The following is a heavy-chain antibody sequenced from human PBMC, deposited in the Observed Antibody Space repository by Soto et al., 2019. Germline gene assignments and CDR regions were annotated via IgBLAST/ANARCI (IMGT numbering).Heavy chain of an antibody. CDR3: AHRSSLTSVDY. CDR2: IYGDGDK. J-gene: IGHJ4*02. CDR1: GFSLTTNRLL. Sequence: SCPTLVNPTQTLTLTCTFSGFSLTTNRLLXGWVRQSPGQALEWLAFIYGDGDKRYSPSLKNRLTISRDTSKNQVVLTMSNMGPVDTGTYYCAHRSSLTSVDYWGQGTPVTVSS. V-gene: IGHV2-5*02.